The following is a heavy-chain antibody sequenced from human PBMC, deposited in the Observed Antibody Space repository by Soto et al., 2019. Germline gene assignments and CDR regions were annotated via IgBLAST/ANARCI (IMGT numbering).Heavy chain of an antibody. CDR1: GDSVSSNSAA. CDR2: TYYRSKWYN. CDR3: LREGGYCSGGSCYPYYYYMDV. D-gene: IGHD2-15*01. J-gene: IGHJ6*03. V-gene: IGHV6-1*01. Sequence: SQTLSLTCAISGDSVSSNSAAWNWIRQSPSRGLEWLGRTYYRSKWYNDYAVSVKSRITINPDTSKNQFSLQLNSVTPEDTAVYYCLREGGYCSGGSCYPYYYYMDVWGKGTTVTVSS.